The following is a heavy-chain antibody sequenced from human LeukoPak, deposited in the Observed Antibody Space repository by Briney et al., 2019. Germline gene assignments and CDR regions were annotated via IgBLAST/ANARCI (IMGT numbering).Heavy chain of an antibody. CDR1: GFSFTYYA. CDR3: ATDQEWQLHQ. Sequence: GRSLRLSCAASGFSFTYYAMHWVRRAPGKGLEWVAIISYDGSSRFYADSVKGRFTISRDNSKNTLDLQMNSLRPDDTAVYHCATDQEWQLHQWGPGTAVIVSS. CDR2: ISYDGSSR. J-gene: IGHJ4*02. D-gene: IGHD1-26*01. V-gene: IGHV3-30-3*01.